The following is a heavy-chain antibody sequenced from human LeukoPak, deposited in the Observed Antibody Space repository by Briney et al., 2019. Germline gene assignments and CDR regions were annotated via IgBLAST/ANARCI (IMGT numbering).Heavy chain of an antibody. V-gene: IGHV1-8*03. CDR2: MNPNSGNT. Sequence: ASVKVSCKASGYTFTSYDINWVRQATGQGLEWMGWMNPNSGNTGYAQKFQGRVTITADESTSTAYMELSSLRSEDTAVYYCARVEGSSWYGWFDPWGQGTLVTVSS. J-gene: IGHJ5*02. CDR3: ARVEGSSWYGWFDP. CDR1: GYTFTSYD. D-gene: IGHD6-13*01.